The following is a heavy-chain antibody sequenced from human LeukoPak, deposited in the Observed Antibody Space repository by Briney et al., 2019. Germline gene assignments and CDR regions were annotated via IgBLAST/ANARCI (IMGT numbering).Heavy chain of an antibody. D-gene: IGHD4-23*01. CDR1: AFTFSSYS. Sequence: GRCLRLSYAASAFTFSSYSMSWVRHAPGKGLEWVSSISSSSRYIYYADSVKGRFTISRDNAKNSLYLQMNSLRAEDTAVYYCARDLNDYGGNSYWGQGTLVTVSS. CDR2: ISSSSRYI. J-gene: IGHJ4*02. V-gene: IGHV3-21*01. CDR3: ARDLNDYGGNSY.